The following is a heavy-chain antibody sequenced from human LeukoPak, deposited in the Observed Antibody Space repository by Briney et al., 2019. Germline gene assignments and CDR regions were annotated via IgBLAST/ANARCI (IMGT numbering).Heavy chain of an antibody. CDR2: ISGSGSTT. J-gene: IGHJ3*02. Sequence: GGCLRLSCAASGFTFGSFAMNWVRQAPGKGLEWVSTISGSGSTTYYADSVKGRFTISRDNSKNTLYMQMNSLRADDTAVYYCARDRDDYGDPHAFDMWGQGTMVTVSS. CDR1: GFTFGSFA. D-gene: IGHD4-17*01. CDR3: ARDRDDYGDPHAFDM. V-gene: IGHV3-23*01.